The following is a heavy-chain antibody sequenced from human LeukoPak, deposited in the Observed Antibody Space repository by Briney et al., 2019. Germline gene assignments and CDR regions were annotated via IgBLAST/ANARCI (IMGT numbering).Heavy chain of an antibody. CDR1: GFTFSSYS. Sequence: GGSLRLSCAASGFTFSSYSMNWVRQAPGKGLEWVSAISGSGGSTYYADSVKGRFTISRDNAKNSLYLQMNSLRAEDTAVYYCARAAYYYDSSGYYSHWGQGTLVTVSS. CDR3: ARAAYYYDSSGYYSH. J-gene: IGHJ4*02. CDR2: ISGSGGST. V-gene: IGHV3-21*01. D-gene: IGHD3-22*01.